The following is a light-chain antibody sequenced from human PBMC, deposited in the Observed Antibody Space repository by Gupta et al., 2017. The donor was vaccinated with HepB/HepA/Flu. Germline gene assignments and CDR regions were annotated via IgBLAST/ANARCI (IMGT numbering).Light chain of an antibody. CDR2: GAS. Sequence: EIVMTQSPATLSVSPGERATLSCRASQSVSSNLAWYQQKPGQAPRLLLYGASTRATGIPARFSCSGSGTEFTLTISSLQSEYVAVYYCQQYNYWPPGYTFGQGTKLEIK. V-gene: IGKV3-15*01. J-gene: IGKJ2*01. CDR1: QSVSSN. CDR3: QQYNYWPPGYT.